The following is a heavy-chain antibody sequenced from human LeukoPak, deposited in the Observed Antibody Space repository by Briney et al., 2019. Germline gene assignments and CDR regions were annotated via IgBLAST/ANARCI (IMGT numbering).Heavy chain of an antibody. CDR1: GFTFSSYA. J-gene: IGHJ4*02. V-gene: IGHV3-23*01. CDR3: ARARIAAADNFDY. CDR2: IGGSGVST. D-gene: IGHD6-13*01. Sequence: GGSLRLSCAASGFTFSSYAMSWVRQAPGKGLEWVSGIGGSGVSTYYADSVKGRFTISRDNSKNTLYLQMNSLRSEDTAVYYCARARIAAADNFDYWGQGTLVTVSS.